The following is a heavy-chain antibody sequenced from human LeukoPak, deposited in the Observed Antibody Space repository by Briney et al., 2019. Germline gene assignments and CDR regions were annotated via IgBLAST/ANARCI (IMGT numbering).Heavy chain of an antibody. CDR1: GYSFTNNW. CDR3: ARPSNDYGDYTPFDY. Sequence: GESLKISCKGSGYSFTNNWIGWVRQMPGKGLEWMGIIYPGDSDTRYSPSFQGRVTISADKSISTAYLQWSSLKASDTAMYYCARPSNDYGDYTPFDYWGQGTLVTVSS. J-gene: IGHJ4*02. V-gene: IGHV5-51*01. D-gene: IGHD4-17*01. CDR2: IYPGDSDT.